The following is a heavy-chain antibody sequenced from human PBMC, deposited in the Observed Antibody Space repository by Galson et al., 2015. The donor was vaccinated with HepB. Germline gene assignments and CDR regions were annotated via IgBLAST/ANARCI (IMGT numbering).Heavy chain of an antibody. V-gene: IGHV3-21*01. CDR1: GFTFSSDS. J-gene: IGHJ3*02. Sequence: LRHPCAASGFTFSSDSMNWVRQAPGKGLEWVSSISSSSSYIYYADSVKGRFTISRDNAKNSLYLQMNSLRAEDTAVYYCARDREALDAFDIWGQGTMVTVSS. CDR3: ARDREALDAFDI. CDR2: ISSSSSYI.